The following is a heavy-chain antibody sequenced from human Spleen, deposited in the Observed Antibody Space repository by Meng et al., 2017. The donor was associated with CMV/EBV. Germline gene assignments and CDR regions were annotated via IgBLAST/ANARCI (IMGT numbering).Heavy chain of an antibody. V-gene: IGHV3-30-3*02. J-gene: IGHJ4*02. Sequence: GESLKISCAASGFTFSTYAVHWVRQAPGKGLEWVAFISSDGSNKYYADSVKGRFTISRDISKNTLYLQMNSLRAEDTAVYYCAKERYQLLYLDHWGQGTLVTVSS. CDR1: GFTFSTYA. CDR3: AKERYQLLYLDH. CDR2: ISSDGSNK. D-gene: IGHD2-2*01.